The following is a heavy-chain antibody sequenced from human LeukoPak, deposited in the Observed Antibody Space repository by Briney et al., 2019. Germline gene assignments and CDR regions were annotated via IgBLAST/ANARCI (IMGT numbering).Heavy chain of an antibody. D-gene: IGHD4-17*01. CDR2: IKQDGSEK. CDR3: ARHPTVTRYYFDY. CDR1: GFTFSSYW. V-gene: IGHV3-7*01. J-gene: IGHJ4*02. Sequence: GESLRLSCAASGFTFSSYWMSWVRQAPGKGLEWVANIKQDGSEKYYVDSVKGRFTISRDNAKNSLYLRMNSLRAEDTAVYYCARHPTVTRYYFDYWGQGTLVTVSS.